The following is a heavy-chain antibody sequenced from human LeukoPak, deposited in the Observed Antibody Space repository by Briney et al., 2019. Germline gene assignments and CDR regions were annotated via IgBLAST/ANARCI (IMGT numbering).Heavy chain of an antibody. CDR3: AREGARSTVTLNAFDI. V-gene: IGHV1-69*13. D-gene: IGHD4-17*01. J-gene: IGHJ3*02. CDR1: GGTFSNSA. Sequence: SVKVSCKASGGTFSNSAISWVRQAPGQGLEWMGGIIPIFGTANYAQRFQGRVTITADESTTTAYMEVSSLRSEDTAVYYCAREGARSTVTLNAFDIWGHGTMVTVSS. CDR2: IIPIFGTA.